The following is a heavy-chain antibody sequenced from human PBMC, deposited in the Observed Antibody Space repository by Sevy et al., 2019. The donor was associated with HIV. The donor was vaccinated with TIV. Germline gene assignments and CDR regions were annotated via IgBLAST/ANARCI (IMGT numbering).Heavy chain of an antibody. CDR3: ARDPDIVLLVATNGGGFDP. D-gene: IGHD2-15*01. CDR1: GYSFTRSG. J-gene: IGHJ5*02. CDR2: ISAYNGNT. Sequence: ASVKVSCKTSGYSFTRSGISWLRQAPGQGLEWMGWISAYNGNTNYAQKFQGRVTMTTDTSTSTAYMELRSLRSDDTAVYYCARDPDIVLLVATNGGGFDPWGQGTLVTVSS. V-gene: IGHV1-18*01.